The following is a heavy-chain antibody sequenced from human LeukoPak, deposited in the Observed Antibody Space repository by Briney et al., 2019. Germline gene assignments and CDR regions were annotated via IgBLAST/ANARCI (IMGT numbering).Heavy chain of an antibody. CDR1: GYSFTSYW. Sequence: GESLKISCKGSGYSFTSYWIGWVRQMPGKGLEGMGIIYPGDSDTSYSPSFQGQVTISADKSISTAYLQWSSLKASDTAMYYCARHRPPMTTVTTWFDPWGQGTLVTVSS. CDR3: ARHRPPMTTVTTWFDP. D-gene: IGHD4-17*01. CDR2: IYPGDSDT. J-gene: IGHJ5*02. V-gene: IGHV5-51*01.